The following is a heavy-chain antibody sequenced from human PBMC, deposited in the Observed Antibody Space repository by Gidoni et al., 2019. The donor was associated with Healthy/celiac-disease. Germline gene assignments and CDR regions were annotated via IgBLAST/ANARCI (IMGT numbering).Heavy chain of an antibody. D-gene: IGHD3-9*01. CDR1: C. CDR3: AATPTDYYDILTGRGGYFDY. V-gene: IGHV4-39*01. CDR2: IYYSGST. Sequence: CWWRIRQPPGKGLEWIGSIYYSGSTYYNPSLKSRVTISVDTSKNQFSLKLSSVTAADTAVYYCAATPTDYYDILTGRGGYFDYWGQGTLVTVSS. J-gene: IGHJ4*02.